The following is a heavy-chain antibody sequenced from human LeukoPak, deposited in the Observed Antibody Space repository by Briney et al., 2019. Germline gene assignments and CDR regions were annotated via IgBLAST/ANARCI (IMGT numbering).Heavy chain of an antibody. CDR1: GGTFSSYA. Sequence: GASVKVSCKASGGTFSSYAISWVRQAPGQGLEWMGRIIPIFGTANYAQKFQGRVTITTDESTSTAYMELSSLRSEDTAVYYCARHGGRYAGLSYFDYWGQGTLVTVSS. CDR3: ARHGGRYAGLSYFDY. J-gene: IGHJ4*02. CDR2: IIPIFGTA. V-gene: IGHV1-69*05. D-gene: IGHD3-16*01.